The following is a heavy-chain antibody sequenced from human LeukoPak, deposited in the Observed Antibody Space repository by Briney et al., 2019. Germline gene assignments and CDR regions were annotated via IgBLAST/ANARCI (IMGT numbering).Heavy chain of an antibody. V-gene: IGHV4-34*01. J-gene: IGHJ6*03. Sequence: SETLSLTCAVYGGSFSGYYWSWIRQPPGKGLEWIGEINHSGSTNYNPSLKSRVTISVDTSKNQFSLKLSSVTAADTAVYYCAKPWAITTKQNNYYMDVWGKGTTATVSS. D-gene: IGHD3-22*01. CDR1: GGSFSGYY. CDR3: AKPWAITTKQNNYYMDV. CDR2: INHSGST.